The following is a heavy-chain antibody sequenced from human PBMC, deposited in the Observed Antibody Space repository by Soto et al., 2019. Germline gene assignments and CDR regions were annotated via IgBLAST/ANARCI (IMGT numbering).Heavy chain of an antibody. D-gene: IGHD1-26*01. CDR2: IYYSGST. V-gene: IGHV4-59*08. CDR1: GGSISSYY. J-gene: IGHJ4*02. CDR3: ARRWGAAVDY. Sequence: SETLSLTCTVSGGSISSYYWSWIRQPPGKGLEWIGYIYYSGSTNYNPSLKSRVTISVDTSKNQFSLKLSFVTAADTAVYYCARRWGAAVDYWGQGTLVTVSS.